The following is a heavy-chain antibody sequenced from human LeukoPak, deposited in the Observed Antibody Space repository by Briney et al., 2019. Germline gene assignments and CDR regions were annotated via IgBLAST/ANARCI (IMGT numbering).Heavy chain of an antibody. CDR3: ARYSMEVAVRGLGYYYYGMDV. CDR2: IYHSGST. J-gene: IGHJ6*02. V-gene: IGHV4-30-2*01. CDR1: GGSISSGGYY. Sequence: PSETLSLTCTVSGGSISSGGYYWSWIRQPPGKGLEWIGYIYHSGSTYYNPSLKSRVTISVDTSKNQFSLKLSSVTAADTAVYYCARYSMEVAVRGLGYYYYGMDVWGQGTTVTVSS. D-gene: IGHD3-10*01.